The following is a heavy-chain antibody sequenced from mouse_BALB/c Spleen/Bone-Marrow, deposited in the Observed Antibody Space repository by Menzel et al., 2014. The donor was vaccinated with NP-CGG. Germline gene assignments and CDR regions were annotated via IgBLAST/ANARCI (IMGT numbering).Heavy chain of an antibody. Sequence: EVHLVESGGGLVKPGGSLKLSCAASGFTFSSYAMSWVRQTPEKRLEWVATISSGGSYTYYPDSAKGRFTISRDNAKNTPYLQMSSLRSEDTAMYYCARHGITRLLDYWGQGTTLTVSS. CDR2: ISSGGSYT. D-gene: IGHD2-4*01. V-gene: IGHV5-9-3*01. CDR3: ARHGITRLLDY. CDR1: GFTFSSYA. J-gene: IGHJ2*01.